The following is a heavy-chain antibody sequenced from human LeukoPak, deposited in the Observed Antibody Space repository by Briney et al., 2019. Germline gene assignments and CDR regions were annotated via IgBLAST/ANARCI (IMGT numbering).Heavy chain of an antibody. CDR3: AREGRGVAVPPHLSLSDYYYYGMDV. J-gene: IGHJ6*02. D-gene: IGHD3-10*01. V-gene: IGHV1-2*02. Sequence: GASVKVSCKASGYTFTGYYMHWVRQAPGQGLEWMGWINPNSGGTNYAQKFQGRVTMTRDTSISTAYMELSRLRSDDTAVYYCAREGRGVAVPPHLSLSDYYYYGMDVWGQGTTVTVSS. CDR2: INPNSGGT. CDR1: GYTFTGYY.